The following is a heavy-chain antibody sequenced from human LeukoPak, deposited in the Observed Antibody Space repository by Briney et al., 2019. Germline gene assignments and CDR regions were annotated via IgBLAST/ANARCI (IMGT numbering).Heavy chain of an antibody. CDR1: GGTFSSYA. CDR2: IIPIFGTA. J-gene: IGHJ4*02. Sequence: GASVKVSCKASGGTFSSYAISWVRQAPGQGLEWMGGIIPIFGTANYAQKFQGRVTITADESTGTAYMELSSLRPEDTAVYYCARDGGSYRFDYWGQGTLVTVSS. V-gene: IGHV1-69*13. CDR3: ARDGGSYRFDY. D-gene: IGHD1-26*01.